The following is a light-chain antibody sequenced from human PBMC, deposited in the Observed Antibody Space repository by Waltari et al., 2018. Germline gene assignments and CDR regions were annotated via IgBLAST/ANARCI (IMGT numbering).Light chain of an antibody. CDR3: QVWDSSTWV. V-gene: IGLV3-9*01. CDR2: RDR. CDR1: NIGSKN. Sequence: SYELTQPLSVPVALGPTATITCGGANIGSKNVHWYPQRPGQAPVLVIYRDRNRPSGIPERFSGSNSRNTATLTISRAEAGDEADYYCQVWDSSTWVFGGGTKVTVV. J-gene: IGLJ3*02.